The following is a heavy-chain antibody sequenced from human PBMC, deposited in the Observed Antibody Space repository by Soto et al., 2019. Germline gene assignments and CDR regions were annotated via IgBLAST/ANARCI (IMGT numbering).Heavy chain of an antibody. Sequence: GHLRLSCAASGFTISSYRTSWVRQAPGKGLEWVANIKQDGSEKYYVDSVKGRFTISRDNAKNSLYLQMNSLRAEDTAVYYCARDRYYDLTFDYWGQGTLVTVSS. CDR2: IKQDGSEK. V-gene: IGHV3-7*01. CDR1: GFTISSYR. D-gene: IGHD3-3*01. CDR3: ARDRYYDLTFDY. J-gene: IGHJ4*02.